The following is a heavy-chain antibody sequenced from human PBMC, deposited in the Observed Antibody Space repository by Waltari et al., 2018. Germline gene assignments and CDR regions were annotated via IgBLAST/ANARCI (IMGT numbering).Heavy chain of an antibody. V-gene: IGHV4-4*02. CDR3: ARDRGIGLYFDS. J-gene: IGHJ4*02. CDR2: IHRSGRS. Sequence: QLQLQESGPGLVKPSGTLSLTCTVSGDSMNSNSWWSWVRQPPEKGLEWIGQIHRSGRSNYNPSLESRVTISLDTSNSQFSLKLTSTTAADTAVYYCARDRGIGLYFDSWGQGTLVTVSP. D-gene: IGHD1-26*01. CDR1: GDSMNSNSW.